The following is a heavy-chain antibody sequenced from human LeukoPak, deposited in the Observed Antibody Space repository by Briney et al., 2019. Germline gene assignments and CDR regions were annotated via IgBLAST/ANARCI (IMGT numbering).Heavy chain of an antibody. D-gene: IGHD6-13*01. Sequence: PGGSLRLSCAASGFTFSSYSMNWVRQAPGKGLEWVSYISSSSSTIYYADSVKGRFTISRDNAKNSLYPQMNSLRAEDTAVYYCARAQQQLVHQYDYYYGMDVWGQGTTVTVSS. CDR2: ISSSSSTI. J-gene: IGHJ6*02. CDR3: ARAQQQLVHQYDYYYGMDV. V-gene: IGHV3-48*01. CDR1: GFTFSSYS.